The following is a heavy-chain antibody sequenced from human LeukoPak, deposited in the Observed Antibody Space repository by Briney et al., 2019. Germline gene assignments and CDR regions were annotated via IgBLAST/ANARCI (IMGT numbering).Heavy chain of an antibody. CDR1: GFTFISYG. CDR3: AKDRRMMSAYYGMDV. D-gene: IGHD3-16*01. V-gene: IGHV3-30*18. J-gene: IGHJ6*02. Sequence: GGSLRLSCEASGFTFISYGVHWVRQAPGKGLEWLSVISYDGGSQKYADSVKGRFTVSRDNSKNTVYLQLNSLRAEDTAVYYCAKDRRMMSAYYGMDVWGQGTTVIVSS. CDR2: ISYDGGSQ.